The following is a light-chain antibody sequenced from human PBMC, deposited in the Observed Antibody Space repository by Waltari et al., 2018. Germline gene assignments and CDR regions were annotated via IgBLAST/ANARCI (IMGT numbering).Light chain of an antibody. J-gene: IGLJ2*01. Sequence: QSALTQPPSASGSPGQSVTISCTGTSSDVGGYNYVSWYPQHPGKAPKLMIYEVSKRPSGVPVRFAGSKAGTTASLTVAGLQAEDEADYYCSSYAGSNNFVVFGGGTKLTVL. CDR2: EVS. V-gene: IGLV2-8*01. CDR1: SSDVGGYNY. CDR3: SSYAGSNNFVV.